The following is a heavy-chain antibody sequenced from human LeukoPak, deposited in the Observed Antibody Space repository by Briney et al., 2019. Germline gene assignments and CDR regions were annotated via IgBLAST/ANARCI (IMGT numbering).Heavy chain of an antibody. V-gene: IGHV1-18*01. CDR3: ARDWAGILTLHHVAWFDP. D-gene: IGHD3-9*01. CDR2: ISPYNGNI. Sequence: ASVKVSCKASGYTFTNYGISWVRQAPGQGLEWMGWISPYNGNINYAQKVQGRVTMTTDTSTSTAYMELRSLRSDDTAVYYCARDWAGILTLHHVAWFDPWGQGTLVTVSS. J-gene: IGHJ5*02. CDR1: GYTFTNYG.